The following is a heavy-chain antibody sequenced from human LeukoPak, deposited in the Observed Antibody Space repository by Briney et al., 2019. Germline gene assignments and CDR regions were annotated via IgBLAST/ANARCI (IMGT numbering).Heavy chain of an antibody. Sequence: GGSLRLSCSASGLTFTKYYMNWVRQAPGKGLEWVSSITSNGANMYYADSVKGRFTISRDNAKNSLYLQMNSLGPEDTAVYYCTRTYDYGLTIDYWGQGTLVTVSS. CDR2: ITSNGANM. V-gene: IGHV3-21*01. D-gene: IGHD4-17*01. CDR3: TRTYDYGLTIDY. J-gene: IGHJ4*02. CDR1: GLTFTKYY.